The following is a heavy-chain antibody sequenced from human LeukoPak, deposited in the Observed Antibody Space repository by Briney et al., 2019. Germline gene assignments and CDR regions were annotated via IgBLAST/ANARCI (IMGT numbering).Heavy chain of an antibody. V-gene: IGHV3-48*03. Sequence: GGSLRLSCAASGFTFSSYEMNWVRQAPGQGLEWVSYISSSGSTIYYADSVKGRFTISRDNAKNSLYLQMNSLRAEDTAVYYCARDSYCSSTSCSIGSPHYWGQGTLVTVSS. D-gene: IGHD2-2*01. CDR2: ISSSGSTI. CDR3: ARDSYCSSTSCSIGSPHY. J-gene: IGHJ4*02. CDR1: GFTFSSYE.